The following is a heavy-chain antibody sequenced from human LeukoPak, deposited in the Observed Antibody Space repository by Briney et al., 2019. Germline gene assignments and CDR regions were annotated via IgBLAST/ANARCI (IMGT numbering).Heavy chain of an antibody. Sequence: SETLSLTCAVYGGSFSGYYWSWIRQPPGKGLEWIGEINHSGSTNYNPSLKSRVTISVDTSKNQFSLKLSSVTAADTAVYYCARENQLLYGMDVWGQGTTGTVS. D-gene: IGHD2-2*01. CDR2: INHSGST. CDR1: GGSFSGYY. J-gene: IGHJ6*02. V-gene: IGHV4-34*01. CDR3: ARENQLLYGMDV.